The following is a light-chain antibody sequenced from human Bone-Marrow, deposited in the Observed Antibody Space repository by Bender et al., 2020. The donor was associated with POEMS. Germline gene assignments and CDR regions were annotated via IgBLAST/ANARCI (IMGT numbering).Light chain of an antibody. CDR2: SSH. V-gene: IGLV1-44*01. J-gene: IGLJ3*02. CDR1: SSNIGAHA. Sequence: QSVLTQPPSASGTPGQRVTISCSGGSSNIGAHAVNWYQHLPGTAPKLLIYSSHRRPSEVPDRFSGSRSGTSASLAISGLQSEDEGDYYCAVWEDSLNGRVFGGGTKLNVL. CDR3: AVWEDSLNGRV.